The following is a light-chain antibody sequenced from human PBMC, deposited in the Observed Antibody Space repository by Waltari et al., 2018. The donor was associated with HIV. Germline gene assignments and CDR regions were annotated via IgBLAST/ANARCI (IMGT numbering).Light chain of an antibody. CDR3: QVWDSSSDAYV. V-gene: IGLV3-21*04. CDR2: YDS. J-gene: IGLJ1*01. Sequence: SYVLAQPPSVSVAPGKTARITCGGNNIGSKSVHWYQQKPGPAPVVVIYYDSDRPSGIPGRVSCSNSGNTATLTISRVEAVDEADYYCQVWDSSSDAYVFGTGTKVTVL. CDR1: NIGSKS.